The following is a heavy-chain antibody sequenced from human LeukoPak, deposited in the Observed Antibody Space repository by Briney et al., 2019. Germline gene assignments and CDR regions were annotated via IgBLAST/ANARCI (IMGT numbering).Heavy chain of an antibody. J-gene: IGHJ4*02. CDR1: GFTFSSYW. D-gene: IGHD6-13*01. CDR2: INWNGGST. CDR3: ATDVYSTSWSEPTYFDY. V-gene: IGHV3-20*01. Sequence: GGSLRLSCAASGFTFSSYWMSWVRQAPGKGLEWVSGINWNGGSTGYADSVKGRFTISRDNAKNSLYLQMNSLRAEDTALYHSATDVYSTSWSEPTYFDYWGQGPLVTVSS.